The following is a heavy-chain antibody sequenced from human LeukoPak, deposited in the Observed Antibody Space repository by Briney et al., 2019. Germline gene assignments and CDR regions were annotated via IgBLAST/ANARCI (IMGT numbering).Heavy chain of an antibody. CDR3: ASSHLYSSSWYLSGRFDF. CDR1: GGSISSSNYY. V-gene: IGHV4-39*07. CDR2: IYHSGST. J-gene: IGHJ4*02. Sequence: PSETLSLTCTVSGGSISSSNYYWGWIRQPPGKGLEWIGSIYHSGSTYYNPSLKSRVTISVDTSKNQFSLKLTSVTAADTAVYYCASSHLYSSSWYLSGRFDFWGQGTLVTVSS. D-gene: IGHD6-13*01.